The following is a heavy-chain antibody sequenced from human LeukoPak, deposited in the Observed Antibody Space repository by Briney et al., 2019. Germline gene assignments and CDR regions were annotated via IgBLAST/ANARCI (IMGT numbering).Heavy chain of an antibody. D-gene: IGHD6-13*01. CDR1: GASISSYY. CDR3: ARADYSSTWSHDYYYMDV. V-gene: IGHV4-59*08. CDR2: IYYSGST. Sequence: SETLSLTCTVSGASISSYYWSWIRQPPGKGLEWLGYIYYSGSTNYNPSLKSRVTISVDTSKNQFSLKLSSVTAADTAVYYCARADYSSTWSHDYYYMDVWGKGTTVTVSS. J-gene: IGHJ6*03.